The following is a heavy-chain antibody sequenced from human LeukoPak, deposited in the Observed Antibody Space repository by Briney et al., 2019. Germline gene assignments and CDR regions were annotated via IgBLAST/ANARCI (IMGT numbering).Heavy chain of an antibody. V-gene: IGHV1-3*01. CDR3: ARGYIVATVPLDY. J-gene: IGHJ4*02. D-gene: IGHD5-12*01. Sequence: ASVKVSCKASGYTFTSYAMHWVRQAPGQRLEWMGWINAGNGSTKYSQKFQGRVTITRDTSASTAYMELSSLRSEDTAVYYCARGYIVATVPLDYWGQGTLVTVSS. CDR1: GYTFTSYA. CDR2: INAGNGST.